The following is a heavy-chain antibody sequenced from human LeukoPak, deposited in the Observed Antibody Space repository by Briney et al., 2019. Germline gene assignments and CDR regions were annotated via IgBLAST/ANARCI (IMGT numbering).Heavy chain of an antibody. CDR2: IYYSGST. D-gene: IGHD2/OR15-2a*01. Sequence: PSETLSLTCTVSGGSISSYYWSWIRQPPGKGLGWIGYIYYSGSTNYNPSLKSRVTISVDTSKNQFSPKLTSVTAADTGVYYCARVGFYARAFDIWGQGTMITVSS. J-gene: IGHJ3*02. CDR1: GGSISSYY. V-gene: IGHV4-59*01. CDR3: ARVGFYARAFDI.